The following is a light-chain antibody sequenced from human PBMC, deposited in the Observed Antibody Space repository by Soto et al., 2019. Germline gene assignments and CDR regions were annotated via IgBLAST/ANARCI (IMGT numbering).Light chain of an antibody. J-gene: IGLJ1*01. CDR2: LEGSGSY. Sequence: QLVLTQSSSASASLGSSVKLTCTLSRGHSSYIIAWHQQQPGKAPRYLMKLEGSGSYNKRSGVPDRFSGSSSGADRYLTISNLQFEDEADYYCETWDSNTHVFGTGTKLTVL. CDR3: ETWDSNTHV. V-gene: IGLV4-60*02. CDR1: RGHSSYI.